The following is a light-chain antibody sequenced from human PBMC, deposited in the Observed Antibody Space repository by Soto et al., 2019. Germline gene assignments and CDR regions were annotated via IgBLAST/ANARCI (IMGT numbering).Light chain of an antibody. J-gene: IGKJ4*01. CDR2: TAS. Sequence: DIQMTQSPSSLSASVGDRVTITCRASQGISNYLAWYQQKTGKVPKLLIYTASTFQSGVPSRLSGSGSGTDFNLTISSLQAEDVANYYCQNYNSAPPLNFGGGTKVEIK. CDR3: QNYNSAPPLN. CDR1: QGISNY. V-gene: IGKV1-27*01.